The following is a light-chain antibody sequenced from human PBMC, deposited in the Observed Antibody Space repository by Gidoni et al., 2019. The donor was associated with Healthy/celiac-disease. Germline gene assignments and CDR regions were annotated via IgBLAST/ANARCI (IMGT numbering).Light chain of an antibody. CDR3: QQYNSYSPT. CDR2: DAS. J-gene: IGKJ2*01. V-gene: IGKV1-5*01. Sequence: DIQMTQSPSTLSASVGDRVTITCRASQSISSLLDWYQQKPGKAPKLLIYDASSLESGVPSRFSGSGSGTEFTLTISSLQPDDFATYYCQQYNSYSPTFGQGTKLEIK. CDR1: QSISSL.